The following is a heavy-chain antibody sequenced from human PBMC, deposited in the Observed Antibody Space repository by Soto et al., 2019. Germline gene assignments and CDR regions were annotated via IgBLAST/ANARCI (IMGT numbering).Heavy chain of an antibody. V-gene: IGHV1-18*01. CDR2: ISAYNGNT. CDR3: ARVAMALISYYYYGMVV. J-gene: IGHJ6*02. Sequence: QVQLVQSGAEVKKPGASVKVSCKASGYTFTSYGITWVRQAPGQGLEWMGWISAYNGNTNYAQKLQGRVTMTTDTSTSTAYMELRSLRSDVTAVYYCARVAMALISYYYYGMVVWGQGTTVTVSS. CDR1: GYTFTSYG. D-gene: IGHD5-18*01.